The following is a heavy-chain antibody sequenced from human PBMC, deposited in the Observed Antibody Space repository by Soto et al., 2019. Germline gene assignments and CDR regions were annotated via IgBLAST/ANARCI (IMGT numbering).Heavy chain of an antibody. CDR2: IYYSGST. Sequence: PSETLSLTCTVSGDSISSTSYYWGWIRQPPGKGLEWIGSIYYSGSTYYNPSLKSRVTISVDTSKNQFSLKLSSVTAADAAVYYCARHMWSGSSSGRWFDPWGQGTLVTVSS. V-gene: IGHV4-39*01. CDR3: ARHMWSGSSSGRWFDP. CDR1: GDSISSTSYY. D-gene: IGHD6-13*01. J-gene: IGHJ5*02.